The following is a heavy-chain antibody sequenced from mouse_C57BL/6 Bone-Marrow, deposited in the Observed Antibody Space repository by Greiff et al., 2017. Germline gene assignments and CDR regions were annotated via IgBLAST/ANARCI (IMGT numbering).Heavy chain of an antibody. J-gene: IGHJ2*01. CDR1: GYTFTGYW. CDR2: ILPGSGSN. D-gene: IGHD2-2*01. CDR3: ASLLWLRHYFDY. V-gene: IGHV1-9*01. Sequence: VMLVESGAELMKPGASVKLSCKATGYTFTGYWIEWVKQRPGHGLEWIGEILPGSGSNNYNEKFKGKTTFTADTSSNTAYMQISSLTTEDSAIYDCASLLWLRHYFDYWGQGTTLTVSS.